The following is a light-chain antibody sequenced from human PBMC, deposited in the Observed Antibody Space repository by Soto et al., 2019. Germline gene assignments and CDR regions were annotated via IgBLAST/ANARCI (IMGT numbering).Light chain of an antibody. CDR1: QSVSNY. CDR3: QQRSNWPPWT. CDR2: DAS. J-gene: IGKJ1*01. V-gene: IGKV3-11*01. Sequence: EIALTQSTGTLSFSPGERATLSCRASQSVSNYVAWYQQKPGQAPRLLIYDASNRATGIPARFSGSGSGTDFTLTISSLEPEDLAVYYCQQRSNWPPWTFGQGTKVDIK.